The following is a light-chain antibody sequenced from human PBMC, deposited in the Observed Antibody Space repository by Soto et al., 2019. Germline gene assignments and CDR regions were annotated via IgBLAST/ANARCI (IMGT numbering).Light chain of an antibody. Sequence: EIVMTQSPATLSVSPGERATLSCRASQSVMRYLAWYQQKPGQAPRLLIYDASNRATGIPARFSGSGSGTEFTLTISGLLPEDFAAYHCQQLYTLPFTFGQGTRLEIK. J-gene: IGKJ5*01. CDR1: QSVMRY. V-gene: IGKV3D-15*01. CDR2: DAS. CDR3: QQLYTLPFT.